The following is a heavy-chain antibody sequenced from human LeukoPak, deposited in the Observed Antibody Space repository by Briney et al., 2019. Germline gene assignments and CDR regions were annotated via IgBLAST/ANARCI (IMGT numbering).Heavy chain of an antibody. V-gene: IGHV1-69*05. CDR2: IIPIFGTA. Sequence: SVKVSCKASGGTFSSYAISWVRQAPGQGLERMGGIIPIFGTANYAQKFQGRVTITTDESTSTAYMELSSLRSEDTAVYYCARHLEGGSGSNAFDIWGQGTMVTVSS. D-gene: IGHD3-10*01. CDR1: GGTFSSYA. CDR3: ARHLEGGSGSNAFDI. J-gene: IGHJ3*02.